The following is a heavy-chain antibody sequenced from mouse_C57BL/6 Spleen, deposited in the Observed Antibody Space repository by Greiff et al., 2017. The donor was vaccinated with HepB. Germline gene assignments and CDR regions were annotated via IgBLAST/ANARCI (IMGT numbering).Heavy chain of an antibody. Sequence: QVQLQQSGPGLVQPSQSLSITCTVSGFSLTSYGIHWVRQSPGKGLEWLGVIWSGGSTDYNAAFISRLSISKDNSKSQVFFKMNSLQADDTAIYYCARTLPLYGSSYGYAMDYWGQGTSVTVSS. D-gene: IGHD1-1*01. CDR3: ARTLPLYGSSYGYAMDY. CDR2: IWSGGST. V-gene: IGHV2-2*01. J-gene: IGHJ4*01. CDR1: GFSLTSYG.